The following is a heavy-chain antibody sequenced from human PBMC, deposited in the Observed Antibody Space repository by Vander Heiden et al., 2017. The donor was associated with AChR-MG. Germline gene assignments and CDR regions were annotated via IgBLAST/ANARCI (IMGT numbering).Heavy chain of an antibody. CDR3: AKDRCSGGTCSDFDN. CDR2: TWFDEKIK. Sequence: QLRLVESGGGVVQPGGSLRLSCASSGFPLSSYGMRWVRQAPGKGLEWVAVTWFDEKIKYYEDSVKGRFTISRDNSMNTVFLQMNNVRVEDTAVYYCAKDRCSGGTCSDFDNWGQGALVTVSS. CDR1: GFPLSSYG. D-gene: IGHD2-15*01. V-gene: IGHV3-33*06. J-gene: IGHJ4*02.